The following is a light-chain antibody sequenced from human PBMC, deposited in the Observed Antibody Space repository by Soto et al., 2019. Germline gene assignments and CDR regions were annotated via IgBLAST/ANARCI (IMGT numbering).Light chain of an antibody. Sequence: QSVLTQPPSASGTPGQRVTISCFGGRSNIGGNYVYWYQQLPGTAPKLLIHRNNQRPSGVPDRLSGSKFCTSASLVISWLRSEDEADYYCAAWDDSLSGYVFGTGTKVTVL. CDR2: RNN. V-gene: IGLV1-47*01. CDR3: AAWDDSLSGYV. CDR1: RSNIGGNY. J-gene: IGLJ1*01.